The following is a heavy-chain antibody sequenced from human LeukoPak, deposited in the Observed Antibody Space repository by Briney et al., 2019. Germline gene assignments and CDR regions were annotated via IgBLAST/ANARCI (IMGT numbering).Heavy chain of an antibody. CDR3: AKVAVGATITDY. CDR1: GFTFSSYG. J-gene: IGHJ4*02. Sequence: PGGSLRLSCAASGFTFSSYGMHWVRQAPGKGLEWVAVISYDGDNKYYADSVKGRFTISRDNSKNTLYLQMNSLRAEDTAVYYCAKVAVGATITDYWGQGTLVTVSS. D-gene: IGHD1-26*01. CDR2: ISYDGDNK. V-gene: IGHV3-30*18.